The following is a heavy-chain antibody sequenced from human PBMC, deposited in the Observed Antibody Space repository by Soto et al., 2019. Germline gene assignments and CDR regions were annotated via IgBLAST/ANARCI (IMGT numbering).Heavy chain of an antibody. CDR2: IIPMFGTT. V-gene: IGHV1-69*01. CDR1: GGTFRNYA. D-gene: IGHD1-1*01. Sequence: QVQLVQSGAEVKKPGSSVKVSCKASGGTFRNYAFNWVRQAPGQGLEWMGGIIPMFGTTNTAQRFQDRVTITADEFTSTAYVELNSLRSEDTAVYYCAKSAGTTTHDHYYYLVDVWGQGTTVTVSS. CDR3: AKSAGTTTHDHYYYLVDV. J-gene: IGHJ6*02.